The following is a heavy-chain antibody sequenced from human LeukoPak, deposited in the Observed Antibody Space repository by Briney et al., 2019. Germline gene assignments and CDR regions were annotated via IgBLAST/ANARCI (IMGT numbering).Heavy chain of an antibody. D-gene: IGHD6-13*01. CDR3: VKGGSSSHNWFDP. Sequence: PGGSLRLSCAASGFTFRSYGMHWVRQAPGKGLEWVAFIRNDGSKDYYPDSVKGRFTISRDNSRSTLDLQMHSLRIEDTAVYYCVKGGSSSHNWFDPWGQGILVTVSS. J-gene: IGHJ5*02. V-gene: IGHV3-30*02. CDR2: IRNDGSKD. CDR1: GFTFRSYG.